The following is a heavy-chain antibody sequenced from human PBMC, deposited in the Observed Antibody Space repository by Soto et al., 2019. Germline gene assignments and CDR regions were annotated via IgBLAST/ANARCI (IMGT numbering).Heavy chain of an antibody. Sequence: ETLSLTCSVSGVSVGSGTYYWSWIRQPPGKGLKWIGYFFSSDNIKYSPSLKSRLTVSIDTPKNQFSLRLTSVTAADTAVYFCARLFRDVYNAVEYWGQGALVTVSS. CDR2: FFSSDNI. D-gene: IGHD3-3*01. CDR3: ARLFRDVYNAVEY. CDR1: GVSVGSGTYY. J-gene: IGHJ4*02. V-gene: IGHV4-61*01.